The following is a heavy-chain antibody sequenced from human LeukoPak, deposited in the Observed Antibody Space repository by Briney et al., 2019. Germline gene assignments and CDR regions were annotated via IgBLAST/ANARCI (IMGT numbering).Heavy chain of an antibody. CDR2: FDPEDGET. Sequence: GASVKVSCKVSGYTLTELSMHWVRQAPGKGLEWMGGFDPEDGETIYAQKFQGRVTMTEDTSTDTAYMELSSLRSEDTAVYYCATQYYYGSGSANWFDPWGQGTLVTVSS. D-gene: IGHD3-10*01. CDR3: ATQYYYGSGSANWFDP. J-gene: IGHJ5*02. CDR1: GYTLTELS. V-gene: IGHV1-24*01.